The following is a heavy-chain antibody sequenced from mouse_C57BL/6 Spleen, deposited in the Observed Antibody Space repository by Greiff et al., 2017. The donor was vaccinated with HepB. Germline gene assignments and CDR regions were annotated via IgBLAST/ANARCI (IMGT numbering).Heavy chain of an antibody. CDR3: ARAGGDYAMDY. Sequence: EVQLQQSGPELVKPGASVKISCKASGYTFTDYYMNWVKQSHGKSLEWIGDINPNNGGTSYNQKFKGKATLTVDKSSSTAYMELRSLTSEDSAVYYWARAGGDYAMDYWGQGTSVTVSS. CDR1: GYTFTDYY. CDR2: INPNNGGT. J-gene: IGHJ4*01. V-gene: IGHV1-26*01.